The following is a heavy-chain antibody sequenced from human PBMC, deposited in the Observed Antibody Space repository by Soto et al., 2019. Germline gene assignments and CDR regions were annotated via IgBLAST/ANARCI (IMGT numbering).Heavy chain of an antibody. CDR3: ARYNWNYGVYNWFDP. V-gene: IGHV1-8*01. D-gene: IGHD1-7*01. Sequence: ASVKVSCKASGYTFTSYDINWVRQATGQGLEWMGWMNPNSGNTGYAQKFQGRVTMTRNTSIRTAYMELRSLRSAATAVYYCARYNWNYGVYNWFDPWGQGTLVTVSS. J-gene: IGHJ5*02. CDR2: MNPNSGNT. CDR1: GYTFTSYD.